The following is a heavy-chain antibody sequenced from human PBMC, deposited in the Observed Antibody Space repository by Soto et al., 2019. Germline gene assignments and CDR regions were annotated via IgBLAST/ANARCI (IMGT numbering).Heavy chain of an antibody. D-gene: IGHD2-15*01. CDR2: IRSKAYGGTT. CDR3: TRGRSVVVVAAPLLDY. CDR1: GFTFGDYA. J-gene: IGHJ4*02. V-gene: IGHV3-49*03. Sequence: GGSLRLSCTASGFTFGDYAMSWFRQAPGKGLEWVGFIRSKAYGGTTEYAASVKGRFTISRDDSKSIAYLQMNSLKTEDTAVYYCTRGRSVVVVAAPLLDYWGQGTLVTVSS.